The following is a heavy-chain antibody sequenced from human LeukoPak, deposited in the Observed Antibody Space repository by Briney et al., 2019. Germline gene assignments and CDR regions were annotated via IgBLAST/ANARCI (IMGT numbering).Heavy chain of an antibody. V-gene: IGHV4-31*03. Sequence: SETLSLTCTVSGGSISSGGYYWSWICQHPGKGLEWIGYIYYSGSTYYNPSLKSRVTISVDTSKNQFSLKLSSVTAADTAVYYCARNRYYYDSSGVDYWGQGTLVTVSS. J-gene: IGHJ4*02. CDR1: GGSISSGGYY. D-gene: IGHD3-22*01. CDR3: ARNRYYYDSSGVDY. CDR2: IYYSGST.